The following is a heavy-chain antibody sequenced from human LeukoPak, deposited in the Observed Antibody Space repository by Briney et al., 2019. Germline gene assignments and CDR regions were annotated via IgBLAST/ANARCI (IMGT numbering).Heavy chain of an antibody. CDR1: GGSISSGDYY. V-gene: IGHV4-30-4*08. CDR2: IYYSGST. CDR3: ARETGEYSSSIDY. Sequence: PSETLSLNCTVSGGSISSGDYYWSWIRQPPGKGLEWIGYIYYSGSTYYNPSLKSRVTISVDTSKNQFSLKLSSVTAGDTAVYYCARETGEYSSSIDYWGQGTLVTVSS. D-gene: IGHD6-6*01. J-gene: IGHJ4*02.